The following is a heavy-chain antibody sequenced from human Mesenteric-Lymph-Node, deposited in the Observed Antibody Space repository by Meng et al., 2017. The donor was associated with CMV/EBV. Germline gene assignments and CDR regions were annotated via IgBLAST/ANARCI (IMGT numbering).Heavy chain of an antibody. J-gene: IGHJ5*02. CDR2: IDPFDCYT. CDR1: GYSCTRKW. CDR3: ARHGQGGSGGWWFDP. D-gene: IGHD3-10*01. V-gene: IGHV5-10-1*01. Sequence: SGYSCTRKWVSWLRQMPGRGREWMGRIDPFDCYTDYSPSFQGHVTISVDKSISTAYLQWSSMKASDTAMYYCARHGQGGSGGWWFDPWGQGTLVTVSS.